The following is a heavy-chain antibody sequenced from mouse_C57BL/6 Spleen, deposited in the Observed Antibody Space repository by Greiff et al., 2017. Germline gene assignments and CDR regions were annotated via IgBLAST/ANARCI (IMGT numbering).Heavy chain of an antibody. Sequence: EVMLVESGGDLVKPGGSLKLSCAASGFTFSSYGMSWVRQTPDKRLEWVATISSGGSYTYYPDSVKGRFTISRDNAKHTLYLQMSSLKSEDTAMYYCARHGPVITTVVDYYAMDYWGQGTSVTVSS. CDR3: ARHGPVITTVVDYYAMDY. CDR2: ISSGGSYT. J-gene: IGHJ4*01. D-gene: IGHD1-1*01. V-gene: IGHV5-6*01. CDR1: GFTFSSYG.